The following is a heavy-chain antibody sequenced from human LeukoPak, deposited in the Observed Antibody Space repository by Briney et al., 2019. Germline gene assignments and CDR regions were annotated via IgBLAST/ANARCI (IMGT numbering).Heavy chain of an antibody. CDR3: TREDHSNYNY. Sequence: SSETLSLTCAVSGGSISSGGYSWSWIRQPPGKGLEWIGYIYHSGSTYYNPSLKSRVTISVDTSKNQFSLKLSSVTAADTAVYYCTREDHSNYNYWGQGTLVTVSS. D-gene: IGHD4-11*01. CDR1: GGSISSGGYS. J-gene: IGHJ4*02. CDR2: IYHSGST. V-gene: IGHV4-30-2*01.